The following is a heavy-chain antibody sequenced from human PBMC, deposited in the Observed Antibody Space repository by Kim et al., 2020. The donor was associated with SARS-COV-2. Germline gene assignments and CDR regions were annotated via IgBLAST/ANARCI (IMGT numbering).Heavy chain of an antibody. Sequence: DGSNKNETATGKCRVTIARDNSKNMLFLQMNSLRAEDTAVYYCANFESWGQGTLVTVSS. V-gene: IGHV3-33*06. CDR2: DGSNK. J-gene: IGHJ4*02. CDR3: ANFES.